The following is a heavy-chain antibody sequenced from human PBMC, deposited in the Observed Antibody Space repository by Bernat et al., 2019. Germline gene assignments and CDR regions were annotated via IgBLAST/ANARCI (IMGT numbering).Heavy chain of an antibody. J-gene: IGHJ4*02. CDR2: VSNDAGRT. D-gene: IGHD3-16*01. Sequence: EVQLLESGGGLVQPGGSLRLSCAASGFIFSSYAMSWVRQAPGKGLEWISAVSNDAGRTFYADSVKGRFTISRDNSKNMFFLQMNSLRAEDTAVYYCSKGESTEGDLRHKYWGQGTLVTVSS. CDR3: SKGESTEGDLRHKY. V-gene: IGHV3-23*01. CDR1: GFIFSSYA.